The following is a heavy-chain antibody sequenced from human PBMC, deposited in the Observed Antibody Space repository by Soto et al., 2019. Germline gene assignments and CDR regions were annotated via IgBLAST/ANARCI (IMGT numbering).Heavy chain of an antibody. D-gene: IGHD3-10*01. CDR2: IKQDGSEK. Sequence: GGSLRLSCAASGFTFSSYWMSWVRQAPGKGLEWVANIKQDGSEKYYVDSVKGRFTISRDNAKNSLYLQMNSLRAEDTAVYYCAREILWFGDHRGAFDIWGQGTMVTVSS. J-gene: IGHJ3*02. CDR1: GFTFSSYW. CDR3: AREILWFGDHRGAFDI. V-gene: IGHV3-7*05.